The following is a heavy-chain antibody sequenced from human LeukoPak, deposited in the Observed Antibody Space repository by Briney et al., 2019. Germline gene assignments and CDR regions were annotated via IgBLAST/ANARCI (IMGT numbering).Heavy chain of an antibody. CDR2: ISDSGGST. CDR3: ARSER. V-gene: IGHV3-23*01. Sequence: GGSLRLSCAASGFTFSSYAMSWVRQAPGKGLEWVSAISDSGGSTYYADSVKGRFTISKDNAKKSLYLEMNSLTAEDTAVYYCARSERWGQGTLVTVSS. CDR1: GFTFSSYA. J-gene: IGHJ4*02.